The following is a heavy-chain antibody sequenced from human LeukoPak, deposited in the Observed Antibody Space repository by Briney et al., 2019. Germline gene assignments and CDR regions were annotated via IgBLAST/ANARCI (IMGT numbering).Heavy chain of an antibody. V-gene: IGHV4-39*07. CDR2: IYYSGST. J-gene: IGHJ4*02. CDR3: ARAHMGWLPPVY. Sequence: SETLSLTCTVSGGSISSSSYYWGWIRQPPGKGLEWIGSIYYSGSTYYNPSLKSRVTISVDTSKNQFSLKLSSVTAADTAVYYCARAHMGWLPPVYWGQGTLVTVSS. D-gene: IGHD3-3*01. CDR1: GGSISSSSYY.